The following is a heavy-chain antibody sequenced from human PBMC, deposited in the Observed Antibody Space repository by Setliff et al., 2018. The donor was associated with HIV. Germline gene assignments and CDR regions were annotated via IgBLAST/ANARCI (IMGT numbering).Heavy chain of an antibody. CDR2: INAGDDNT. Sequence: ASVKVSCKAFGYTFSTNAIHWVRQAPGQRLEWMGYINAGDDNTRYSEKFQGIVTITRDTSVNTAYMELSSLRSEDTAVYYCARGSCSGCYLSDYWGLGTLVTVSS. V-gene: IGHV1-3*01. CDR1: GYTFSTNA. D-gene: IGHD6-19*01. CDR3: ARGSCSGCYLSDY. J-gene: IGHJ4*02.